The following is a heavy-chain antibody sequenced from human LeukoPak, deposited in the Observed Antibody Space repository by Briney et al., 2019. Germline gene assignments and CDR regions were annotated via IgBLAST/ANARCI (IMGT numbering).Heavy chain of an antibody. J-gene: IGHJ6*03. CDR2: ISAYNGNT. CDR3: ARDGYCSSTSCYGGGLHYYYYYMDV. D-gene: IGHD2-2*03. CDR1: GYTFTSYG. Sequence: ASVKVSCKASGYTFTSYGISWVRQAPGQGLEWMGWISAYNGNTNYAQKLQGRVTMTTDTSTSTAYMELRSLRSDDTAVYYCARDGYCSSTSCYGGGLHYYYYYMDVWGKGTTVTVSS. V-gene: IGHV1-18*01.